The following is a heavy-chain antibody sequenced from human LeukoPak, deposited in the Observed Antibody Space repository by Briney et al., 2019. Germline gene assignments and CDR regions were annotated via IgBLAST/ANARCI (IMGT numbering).Heavy chain of an antibody. Sequence: SVKVSCKASGGTFSSYAISWVRQAPGQGLEWMGRIIPIFGTANYAQKFQGRVAITTDESTSTAYMELSSLRSEDTAVYYCASGFRWAYGDYETNWGQGTLVTVSS. J-gene: IGHJ4*02. V-gene: IGHV1-69*05. CDR2: IIPIFGTA. CDR1: GGTFSSYA. D-gene: IGHD4-17*01. CDR3: ASGFRWAYGDYETN.